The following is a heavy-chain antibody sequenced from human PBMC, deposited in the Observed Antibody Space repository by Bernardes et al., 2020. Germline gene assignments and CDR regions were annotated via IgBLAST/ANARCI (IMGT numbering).Heavy chain of an antibody. V-gene: IGHV3-21*06. Sequence: GGSLRLSCVASGFTFSSYLFSWFLYAPVKGLEWVSSLSGAGMYIYYGDSVRGRFTTSRDNTRTSVFLQMESLRAEDTAVYYCARGVGTIFGVANSRDYYYGMDVLCQVTTVTVSS. CDR3: ARGVGTIFGVANSRDYYYGMDV. J-gene: IGHJ6*02. CDR1: GFTFSSYL. D-gene: IGHD3-3*01. CDR2: LSGAGMYI.